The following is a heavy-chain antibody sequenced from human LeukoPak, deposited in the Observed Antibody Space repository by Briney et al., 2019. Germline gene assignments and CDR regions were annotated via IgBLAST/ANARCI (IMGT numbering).Heavy chain of an antibody. V-gene: IGHV1-2*02. CDR2: IHPNSGGT. J-gene: IGHJ4*02. CDR1: GYTFTAYY. CDR3: ARGDIYWDY. Sequence: ASVKVSCKASGYTFTAYYVHWVRQAPGQGLEWMGWIHPNSGGTKYARNFQGRVTMTRDTSSSTAYMELSSLRSDDTAVYYCARGDIYWDYWGQGTQVTVSS. D-gene: IGHD2-15*01.